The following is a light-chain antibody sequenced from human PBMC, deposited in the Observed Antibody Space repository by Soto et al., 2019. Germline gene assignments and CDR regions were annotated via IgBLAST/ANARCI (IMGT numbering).Light chain of an antibody. CDR1: QSVSSRY. CDR3: HQYDNSPLT. V-gene: IGKV3-20*01. CDR2: GAS. J-gene: IGKJ4*01. Sequence: EIVLTQSPGPLSLSPGDTATLSCTSSQSVSSRYLGWYQQRPGQAPRLIIYGASSRATGIPDRFSGSGSGTDFTLTISRLEPEDFAVYYCHQYDNSPLTLGGGTKVDIK.